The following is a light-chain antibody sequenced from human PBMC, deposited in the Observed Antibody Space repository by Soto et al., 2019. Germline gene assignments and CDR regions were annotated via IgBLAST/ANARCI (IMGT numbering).Light chain of an antibody. CDR2: AAS. CDR3: QQSYSTPPT. CDR1: QSISSY. Sequence: DIQMTQSPSSLSASVGDRVTITCRASQSISSYLNWYQQKPGKAPKLLIYAASSLQSGVPSRFSGSGSGTDFTLTISSLQPEDFATYSCQQSYSTPPTFGQGPKVDIK. V-gene: IGKV1-39*01. J-gene: IGKJ1*01.